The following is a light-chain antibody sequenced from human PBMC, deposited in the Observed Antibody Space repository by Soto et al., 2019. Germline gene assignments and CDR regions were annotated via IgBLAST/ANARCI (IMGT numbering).Light chain of an antibody. CDR2: GAS. J-gene: IGKJ2*01. CDR1: QSISSN. V-gene: IGKV3-15*01. Sequence: EIVMTQSPATLSVSPGERATLSCRASQSISSNLAWYQQKPGQAPRLLNYGASTRATGIPARFSGSGSGTEFTLTISSLQSEDFAVYYCQQHNNWPPYTFGQGTKLEIK. CDR3: QQHNNWPPYT.